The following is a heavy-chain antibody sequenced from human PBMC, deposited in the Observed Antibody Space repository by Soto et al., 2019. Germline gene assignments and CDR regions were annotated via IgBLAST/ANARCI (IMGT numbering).Heavy chain of an antibody. D-gene: IGHD3-22*01. CDR1: GFSLSTSGVG. J-gene: IGHJ4*02. CDR2: IYWDDAK. Sequence: QITLKESGPTLVKPTQTLTLTCTFSGFSLSTSGVGVGWIRQPPGKALEWLELIYWDDAKRYSPSLKSRLTITKGTPKEQVVRTLTNVDPVDTATYYCARGDSTGYYPYWGQGTLITVSS. V-gene: IGHV2-5*02. CDR3: ARGDSTGYYPY.